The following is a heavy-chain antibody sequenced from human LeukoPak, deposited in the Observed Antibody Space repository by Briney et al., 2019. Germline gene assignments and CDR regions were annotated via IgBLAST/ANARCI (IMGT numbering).Heavy chain of an antibody. CDR2: IYSGDNT. V-gene: IGHV3-53*01. D-gene: IGHD5-18*01. CDR1: GFTVSSYY. Sequence: PGGSLRLSCAASGFTVSSYYMTWVRQAPGKGLQWVSVIYSGDNTYYADSVKGRFTISRDRSKNTLYLDMNSLRAEDTAVYYCARIQGGYSYGFVDYWGHGTLVTVSS. CDR3: ARIQGGYSYGFVDY. J-gene: IGHJ4*01.